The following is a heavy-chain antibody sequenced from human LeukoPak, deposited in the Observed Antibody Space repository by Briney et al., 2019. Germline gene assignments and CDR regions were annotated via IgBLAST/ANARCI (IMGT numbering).Heavy chain of an antibody. CDR3: ASSGSSRFRGWFDP. Sequence: SETLSLTCTVSGGSISSGDYYWSWIRQPPGKGLEWIGYIYHSGSTYYNPSLKSRVTISVDRSKNQFSLKLSSVTAADTAVYYCASSGSSRFRGWFDPWGQGTLVTVSS. CDR1: GGSISSGDYY. D-gene: IGHD6-13*01. V-gene: IGHV4-30-2*01. J-gene: IGHJ5*02. CDR2: IYHSGST.